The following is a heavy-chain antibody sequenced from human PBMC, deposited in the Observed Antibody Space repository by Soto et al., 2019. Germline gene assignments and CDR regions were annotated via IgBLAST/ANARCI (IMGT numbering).Heavy chain of an antibody. CDR2: IYSEGGST. V-gene: IGHV3-74*01. J-gene: IGHJ4*02. CDR3: VRGNSGYGNFDS. D-gene: IGHD5-12*01. Sequence: GGSLRLSCAASGFSFSSSWMHWVRQAPGRGLVWVSRIYSEGGSTYYADSVKGRFTISRDNAKNTLYLQMNSLRAEDTAVYYCVRGNSGYGNFDSWGQGTLVPVSS. CDR1: GFSFSSSW.